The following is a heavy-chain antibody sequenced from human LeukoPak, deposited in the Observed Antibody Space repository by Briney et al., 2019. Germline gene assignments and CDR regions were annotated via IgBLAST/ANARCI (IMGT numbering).Heavy chain of an antibody. CDR3: ARGGPTMIVVVIFDY. J-gene: IGHJ4*02. Sequence: ASVKVSCKASGYTFTGYYMQWVRQAPGQGLEWMGWINPNSGGTNYAQKFQGRVTMTRDTSISTAYMELSRLRSDDTAVYYCARGGPTMIVVVIFDYWGQGTLVTVSS. V-gene: IGHV1-2*02. D-gene: IGHD3-22*01. CDR1: GYTFTGYY. CDR2: INPNSGGT.